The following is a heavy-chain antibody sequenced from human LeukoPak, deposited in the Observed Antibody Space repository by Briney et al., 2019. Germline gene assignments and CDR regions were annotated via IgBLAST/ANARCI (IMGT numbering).Heavy chain of an antibody. D-gene: IGHD3-3*01. CDR3: AKVIDFTIGIYDGY. Sequence: PGGSLRLSCAASGFTFSNYDMHWVRQAPGKGLEWVAFIRYDGSDRYYADSVKGRFTISRDNSKNTLYLQMNSLRTEDTAVYYCAKVIDFTIGIYDGYWGKGPLATVS. J-gene: IGHJ4*02. CDR2: IRYDGSDR. V-gene: IGHV3-30*02. CDR1: GFTFSNYD.